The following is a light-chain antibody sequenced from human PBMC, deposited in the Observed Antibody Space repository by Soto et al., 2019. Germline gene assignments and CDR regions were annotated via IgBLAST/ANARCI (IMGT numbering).Light chain of an antibody. J-gene: IGKJ2*01. CDR1: QSVISN. CDR2: GAS. CDR3: HQYNNWPST. V-gene: IGKV3-15*01. Sequence: DIMMTQSPATLSVSPGERVTLSCRASQSVISNLAWYQQKPAQAPRLLIYGASIRDSGIPDRFSGSGSETEFTLTISSLQSEDSGVYYCHQYNNWPSTFGRGTNLEIK.